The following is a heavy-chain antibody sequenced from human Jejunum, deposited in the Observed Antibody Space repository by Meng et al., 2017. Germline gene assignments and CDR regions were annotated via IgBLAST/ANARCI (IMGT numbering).Heavy chain of an antibody. CDR3: VRRNSGYHEVFDY. V-gene: IGHV1-3*04. CDR2: INIATGDT. D-gene: IGHD5-12*01. J-gene: IGHJ4*02. CDR1: EHTINAFP. Sequence: QVQLKQSGAEMKKPGASVNISCKASEHTINAFPIHWVRQAPGQNLEWMGWINIATGDTAYSQKFQGRVTFTRDTSASTAFMDLSSLRSEDTAVYYCVRRNSGYHEVFDYWGQGTLVTVSS.